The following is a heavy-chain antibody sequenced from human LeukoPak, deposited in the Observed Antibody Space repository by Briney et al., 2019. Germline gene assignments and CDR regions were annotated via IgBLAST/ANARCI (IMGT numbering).Heavy chain of an antibody. CDR2: ISGGGGST. CDR1: GFTFRSYA. CDR3: AIRFYNESGSYYNPFDQ. D-gene: IGHD3-10*01. J-gene: IGHJ4*02. Sequence: GGSLRLSCAASGFTFRSYAMSWVRQTPRERVEWVSGISGGGGSTYYADSVKGRFTISRDNSKNTLYLQMNSLRAEDTAVYYCAIRFYNESGSYYNPFDQWGQGTLVTVSS. V-gene: IGHV3-23*01.